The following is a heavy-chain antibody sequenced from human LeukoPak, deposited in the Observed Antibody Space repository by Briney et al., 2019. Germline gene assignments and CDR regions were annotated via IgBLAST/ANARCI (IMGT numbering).Heavy chain of an antibody. V-gene: IGHV3-64D*06. CDR2: ISNNGGNT. CDR1: GFTFSTYG. CDR3: VKAAGSWYGYFDY. D-gene: IGHD6-13*01. J-gene: IGHJ4*02. Sequence: GKSLRLSCAASGFTFSTYGMHWVRQAPGKGLEYVSTISNNGGNTNYADSVKGRFTISRDNSKNTLYLQMSSLRAEDTAVYYCVKAAGSWYGYFDYWGQGTLVTVSS.